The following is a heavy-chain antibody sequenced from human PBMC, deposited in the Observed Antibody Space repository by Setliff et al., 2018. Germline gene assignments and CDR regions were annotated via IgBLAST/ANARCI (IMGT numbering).Heavy chain of an antibody. Sequence: PSETLSLTCAVYGGSFSTYYWNWIRQPPGKGLEWIGEINHRGSTNYNPSLKSRVTISVDTSKNQFSLKLRSVTAADTAVYYCASPRLSYYDNGAFPSDAFDLWGQGTMVTVSS. J-gene: IGHJ3*01. D-gene: IGHD3-22*01. CDR2: INHRGST. V-gene: IGHV4-34*01. CDR1: GGSFSTYY. CDR3: ASPRLSYYDNGAFPSDAFDL.